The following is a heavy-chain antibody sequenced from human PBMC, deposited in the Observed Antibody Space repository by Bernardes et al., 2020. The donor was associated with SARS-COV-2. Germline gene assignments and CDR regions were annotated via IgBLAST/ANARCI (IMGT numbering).Heavy chain of an antibody. J-gene: IGHJ6*02. D-gene: IGHD3-10*01. CDR2: LSSSSSYI. CDR3: ARDGCGVVRGVICRKSYYYGMDV. V-gene: IGHV3-21*01. Sequence: GSLRFAFAASGFTFSSYSMNWVRPAPGKGLEWVSFLSSSSSYIYFADSVKGRFTISRDNAKNSLSLQMTSLRAEDTAVYYCARDGCGVVRGVICRKSYYYGMDVWGQGTTVTVSS. CDR1: GFTFSSYS.